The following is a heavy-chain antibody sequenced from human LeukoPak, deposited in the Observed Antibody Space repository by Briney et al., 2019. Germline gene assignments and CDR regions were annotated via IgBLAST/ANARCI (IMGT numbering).Heavy chain of an antibody. CDR1: GGSISSGSYY. CDR3: ASFVWSGYYFDY. CDR2: IYTSGST. D-gene: IGHD3-3*01. J-gene: IGHJ4*02. Sequence: SQTLSLTCTVSGGSISSGSYYWSWIRPPAGSGLELIGRIYTSGSTNYNPSLNSRITISVDTSKNQFSLKLSSGTAADTAVYYCASFVWSGYYFDYWGQGTLVTVSS. V-gene: IGHV4-61*02.